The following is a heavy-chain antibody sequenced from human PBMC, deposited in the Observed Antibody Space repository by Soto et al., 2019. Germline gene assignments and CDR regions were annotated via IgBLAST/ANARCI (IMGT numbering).Heavy chain of an antibody. CDR1: GFTFSNYA. V-gene: IGHV3-23*01. J-gene: IGHJ5*02. CDR2: ITGSGGRT. Sequence: PGGSLRLSCAASGFTFSNYAMSWVRQASGTGLEWVSGITGSGGRTYYAASVKGRFTISRDNSNNTLYLQMNSLRAEDTALYYCAKEYAMVTTGWFDPWGQGTLVTVSS. D-gene: IGHD4-17*01. CDR3: AKEYAMVTTGWFDP.